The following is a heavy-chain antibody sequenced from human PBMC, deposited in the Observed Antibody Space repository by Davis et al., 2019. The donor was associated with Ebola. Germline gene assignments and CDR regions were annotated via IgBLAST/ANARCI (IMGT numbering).Heavy chain of an antibody. Sequence: GGSLRLSCKGSGYSFTSYWIGWVRQMPGKGLEWMGIIYPGDSDTRYSPSFQGQVTISADRSISTAYLQWSSLKASDTAIYYCARATSSDYWGQGTLVTVSS. CDR3: ARATSSDY. V-gene: IGHV5-51*01. J-gene: IGHJ4*02. CDR1: GYSFTSYW. CDR2: IYPGDSDT. D-gene: IGHD6-6*01.